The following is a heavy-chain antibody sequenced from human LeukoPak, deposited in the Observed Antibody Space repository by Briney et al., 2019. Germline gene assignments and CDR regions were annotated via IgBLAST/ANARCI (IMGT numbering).Heavy chain of an antibody. D-gene: IGHD3-9*01. CDR1: GGSISRNSDY. Sequence: PSETLSLTCTVSGGSISRNSDYWGWIRQPPGKGLEWIGSIYYGGSTYYNPSLKSRVTISVDTSKNQFSLKLSSVTAADTAVYYCAREGTYYDILTGFAGGWFDPWGQGTLVTVSS. CDR3: AREGTYYDILTGFAGGWFDP. J-gene: IGHJ5*02. CDR2: IYYGGST. V-gene: IGHV4-39*07.